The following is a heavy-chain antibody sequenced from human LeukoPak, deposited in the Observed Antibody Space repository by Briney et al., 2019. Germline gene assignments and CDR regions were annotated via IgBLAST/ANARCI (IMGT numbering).Heavy chain of an antibody. CDR2: IYHSGST. D-gene: IGHD5-12*01. J-gene: IGHJ4*02. Sequence: SQTLSLTCAVSGGSISSGGYSWSWIRQPPGKGLEWIGYIYHSGSTYYNPSLKSRVTISVDTSKNQFSLKLSSVTAADTAVYYCARGPGYSGYESIDYWGQGTLVTVSS. CDR3: ARGPGYSGYESIDY. V-gene: IGHV4-30-2*01. CDR1: GGSISSGGYS.